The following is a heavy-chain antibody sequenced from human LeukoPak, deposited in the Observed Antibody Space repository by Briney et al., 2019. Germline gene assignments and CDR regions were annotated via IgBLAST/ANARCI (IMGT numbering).Heavy chain of an antibody. V-gene: IGHV4-59*01. CDR3: ARAGYSYGTGYYFDY. Sequence: SETLSLTCTVSDGSISNYYWSWIRLPPGKGLEWIGYIYYTGATNYSPSLKSRVTISLDTPKNQFSLRLSSVTAADAAVYYCARAGYSYGTGYYFDYWGQGALVTVSS. CDR2: IYYTGAT. CDR1: DGSISNYY. J-gene: IGHJ4*02. D-gene: IGHD5-18*01.